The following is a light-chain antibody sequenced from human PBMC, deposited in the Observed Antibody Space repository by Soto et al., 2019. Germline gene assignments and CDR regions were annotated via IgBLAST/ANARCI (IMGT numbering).Light chain of an antibody. Sequence: QSVLTQPPSASEAPGQRVTISCSGSNANIGVNIVNWYQQLPGSAPKLLIYTNDQRPSGVPDRFSGSKSGTSASLAISGLQSDDEADYYCAAWDASLNGWVFGGGTKLTVL. J-gene: IGLJ3*02. CDR2: TND. V-gene: IGLV1-44*01. CDR1: NANIGVNI. CDR3: AAWDASLNGWV.